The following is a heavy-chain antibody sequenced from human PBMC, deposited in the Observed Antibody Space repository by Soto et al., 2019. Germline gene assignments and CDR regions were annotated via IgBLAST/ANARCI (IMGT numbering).Heavy chain of an antibody. CDR3: ARTLTGYSPRGIYWFDP. Sequence: SETLSLTCTVSGGSISSSSYYWGWIRQPPGKGLEWIGSIYYSGSTYYNPSLKSRVTISVDTSKNQFSLKLSSVTAADTAVYYCARTLTGYSPRGIYWFDPWGQGTLVTVSS. D-gene: IGHD3-9*01. V-gene: IGHV4-39*07. J-gene: IGHJ5*02. CDR1: GGSISSSSYY. CDR2: IYYSGST.